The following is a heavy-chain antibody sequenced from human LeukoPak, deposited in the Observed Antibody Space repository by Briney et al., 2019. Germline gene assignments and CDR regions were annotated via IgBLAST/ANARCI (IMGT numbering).Heavy chain of an antibody. CDR3: ARARCSSTSCPTWCDP. V-gene: IGHV3-30*01. J-gene: IGHJ5*02. CDR2: ISYDGSNK. D-gene: IGHD2-2*01. Sequence: GGSLRLSCAASGFTFSSYAMHWVRQAPGKGLEWVAVISYDGSNKYYADSVKGRFTISRDNSKNTLYLQMNSLRADDTAVYYCARARCSSTSCPTWCDPWGQGTLVTVSS. CDR1: GFTFSSYA.